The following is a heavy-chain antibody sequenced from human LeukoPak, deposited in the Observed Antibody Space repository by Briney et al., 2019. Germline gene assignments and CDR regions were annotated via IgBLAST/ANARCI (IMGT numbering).Heavy chain of an antibody. CDR2: ITWDGGST. D-gene: IGHD2-15*01. CDR1: GLTYSEYT. V-gene: IGHV3-43*01. CDR3: AAERLRYFHH. J-gene: IGHJ4*02. Sequence: GGSLRLSCAASGLTYSEYTMHWVRQTPGKSLEWVSLITWDGGSTFYADSVKGRFTISRDNSEKSLSLQMNSLTTDDTALYRCAAERLRYFHHWGQGTLVTVSS.